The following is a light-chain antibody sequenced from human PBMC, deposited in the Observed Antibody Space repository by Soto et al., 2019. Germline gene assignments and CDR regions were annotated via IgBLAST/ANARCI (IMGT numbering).Light chain of an antibody. CDR3: QQYNNSPRT. J-gene: IGKJ1*01. Sequence: TQSATTLSVSPGERATLSCRASQSISTNLTWYQQKPGKAPRLLIYGASNRHSGIPARFSGSGSGTEFTLTISSLQPEDFAAYYCQQYNNSPRTFGQGTKVDI. CDR2: GAS. CDR1: QSISTN. V-gene: IGKV3-15*01.